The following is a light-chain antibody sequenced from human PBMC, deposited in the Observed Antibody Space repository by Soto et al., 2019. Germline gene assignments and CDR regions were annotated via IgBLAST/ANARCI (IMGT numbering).Light chain of an antibody. V-gene: IGLV1-40*01. CDR2: GNS. J-gene: IGLJ1*01. CDR1: SSNIGAGYD. Sequence: QSVLTQPPSVSGAPGQRVTISCTGSSSNIGAGYDVHWYQQLPGTAPKLLIYGNSNRPSGVPDRFSGSKSGPSASLAITGLQAEDEADYYCQSYDRSLSGSYVFGTGTKVHVL. CDR3: QSYDRSLSGSYV.